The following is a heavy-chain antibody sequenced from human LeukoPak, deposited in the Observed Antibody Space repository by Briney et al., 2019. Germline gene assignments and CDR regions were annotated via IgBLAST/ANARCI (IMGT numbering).Heavy chain of an antibody. CDR1: GFTFSNYA. Sequence: GGSLRLSCAASGFTFSNYAMNWVRRAPGKGLEWVSAITGSGGSPYYADSVKGRFTISRDNSNNTLYLQMNSLRAEDTAVYYCAKGGSISWYAFSWFDPWGQGTLVTVSS. J-gene: IGHJ5*02. CDR2: ITGSGGSP. CDR3: AKGGSISWYAFSWFDP. D-gene: IGHD6-13*01. V-gene: IGHV3-23*01.